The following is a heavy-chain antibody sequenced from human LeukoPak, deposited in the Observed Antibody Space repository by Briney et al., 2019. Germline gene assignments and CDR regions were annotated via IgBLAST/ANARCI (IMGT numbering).Heavy chain of an antibody. Sequence: PSQTLSLTRTVSGGTISSGDYYWSWIRQPPGKGLEWIGYIYYSGSTYCNPSLKSRVTISVDTSKNQFSLKLSSVTAADTAVYYCATDYVWGSYRDDAFDIWGQGTMVTVSS. D-gene: IGHD3-16*02. CDR1: GGTISSGDYY. CDR3: ATDYVWGSYRDDAFDI. CDR2: IYYSGST. V-gene: IGHV4-30-4*08. J-gene: IGHJ3*02.